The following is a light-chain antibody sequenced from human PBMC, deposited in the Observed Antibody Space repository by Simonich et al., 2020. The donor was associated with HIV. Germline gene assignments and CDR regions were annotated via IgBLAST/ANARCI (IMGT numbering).Light chain of an antibody. CDR1: QSVLYSSKTKNY. J-gene: IGKJ1*01. CDR2: LAS. V-gene: IGKV4-1*01. CDR3: QQYYSTPRT. Sequence: DIVMTQSTDSLAVSLGERATINCKSSQSVLYSSKTKNYLAWYQQKPGQPPKLLIYLASTLESVVPDRFSGSGSGTDFTLNISSLQAEDVAVYYCQQYYSTPRTFGQGTKVEIK.